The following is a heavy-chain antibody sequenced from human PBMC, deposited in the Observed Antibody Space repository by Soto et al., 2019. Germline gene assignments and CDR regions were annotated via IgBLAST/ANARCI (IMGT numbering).Heavy chain of an antibody. D-gene: IGHD3-16*02. V-gene: IGHV3-23*01. CDR2: ISGSGGST. J-gene: IGHJ3*02. CDR1: GFTFSSYA. CDR3: AKILVRDDNYVYIWGSYRYTILSYAFDI. Sequence: GGSLRLSCAASGFTFSSYAMSWVRQAPGKGLEWVSAISGSGGSTYYADSVKGRFTISRDNSKNTLYLQMNSLRAEDTAVYYCAKILVRDDNYVYIWGSYRYTILSYAFDIWGQGTMVTVSS.